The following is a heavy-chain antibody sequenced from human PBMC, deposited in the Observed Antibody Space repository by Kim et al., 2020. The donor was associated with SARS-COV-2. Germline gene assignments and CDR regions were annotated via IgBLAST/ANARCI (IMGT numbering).Heavy chain of an antibody. Sequence: GGSLRLSCAASGFTFSSYGMHWVRQAPGKGLEWVAVISDDGSDKYYADSVKGRFTISRDNSKNTLYLEMNSLRAEDTATYYCVKALENYRFGTNYYYYGLAVWGQGTTVTVSS. CDR1: GFTFSSYG. V-gene: IGHV3-30*18. CDR2: ISDDGSDK. D-gene: IGHD1-1*01. CDR3: VKALENYRFGTNYYYYGLAV. J-gene: IGHJ6*02.